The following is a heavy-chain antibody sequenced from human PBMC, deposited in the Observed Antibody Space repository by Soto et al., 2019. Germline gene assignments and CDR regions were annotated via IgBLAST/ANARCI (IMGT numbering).Heavy chain of an antibody. D-gene: IGHD6-13*01. Sequence: QVQLVESGGGVVQPGRSLRLSCAASGFTFSSYGIHWVRQAPGKGLEWVAVIWYDGSNKYYADSVKGRFTISRDNSKNTLYLQMNSLRAEDTAVYYCARDDSSSWFEYFQHWGQGTLVTVSS. V-gene: IGHV3-33*01. CDR2: IWYDGSNK. CDR3: ARDDSSSWFEYFQH. J-gene: IGHJ1*01. CDR1: GFTFSSYG.